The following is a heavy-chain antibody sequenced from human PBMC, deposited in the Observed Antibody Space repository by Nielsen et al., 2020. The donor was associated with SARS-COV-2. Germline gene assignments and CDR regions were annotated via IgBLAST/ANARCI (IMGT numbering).Heavy chain of an antibody. CDR3: AKDDVVRGDAFDI. CDR2: ISFDGNYK. D-gene: IGHD3-10*01. CDR1: GFTFSTSG. J-gene: IGHJ3*02. V-gene: IGHV3-30*02. Sequence: GESLKISCSASGFTFSTSGMHWVRQAPGGGLQWVAYISFDGNYKFYPDSLKGRFAVSRDNSRNTLYLQMHSLRVEDTALYYCAKDDVVRGDAFDIWGQGTMVTVSS.